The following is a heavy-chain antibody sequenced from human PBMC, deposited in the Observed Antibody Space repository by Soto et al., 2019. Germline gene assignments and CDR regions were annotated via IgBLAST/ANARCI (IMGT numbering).Heavy chain of an antibody. CDR3: AKDRAAVRGNFAY. CDR2: ISWNSGSI. D-gene: IGHD6-13*01. Sequence: EVQLVESGGGLVQPGRSLRLSCAASGFRFDDYAMHWVRQAPGKGLEWVSGISWNSGSIDYADSVKGRFTISRDSARNYLFLQMNSMRADDTALYFCAKDRAAVRGNFAYWGQGTLVTVSS. CDR1: GFRFDDYA. J-gene: IGHJ4*02. V-gene: IGHV3-9*01.